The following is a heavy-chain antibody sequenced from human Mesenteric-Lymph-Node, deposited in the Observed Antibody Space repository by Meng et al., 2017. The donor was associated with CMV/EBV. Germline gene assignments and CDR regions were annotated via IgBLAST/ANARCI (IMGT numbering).Heavy chain of an antibody. V-gene: IGHV1-2*02. Sequence: ASVKVSCKASGYTFTDNHIHWVRQAPGQGLEWMGWINPNSGGTNYAQKFQDRVTMTRDTSISTAYMELSRLRSDDTAVYYCAKGAPPGDEQFDYWGQGTLVTVSS. J-gene: IGHJ4*02. CDR3: AKGAPPGDEQFDY. D-gene: IGHD1-26*01. CDR1: GYTFTDNH. CDR2: INPNSGGT.